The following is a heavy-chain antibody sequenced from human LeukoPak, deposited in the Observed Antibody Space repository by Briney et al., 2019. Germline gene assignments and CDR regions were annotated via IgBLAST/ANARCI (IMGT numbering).Heavy chain of an antibody. J-gene: IGHJ4*02. CDR3: ARDLRAEGVVPAAMDY. CDR2: ISSSSSYI. D-gene: IGHD2-2*01. Sequence: GGSLRLSCAASGFTFSSYSMNWVRQAPGKGLEWVSSISSSSSYIYYADSVKGRFTISRDNAKNSLYLQMNSLRAEDTAVYYCARDLRAEGVVPAAMDYWGQGTLVTVSS. CDR1: GFTFSSYS. V-gene: IGHV3-21*01.